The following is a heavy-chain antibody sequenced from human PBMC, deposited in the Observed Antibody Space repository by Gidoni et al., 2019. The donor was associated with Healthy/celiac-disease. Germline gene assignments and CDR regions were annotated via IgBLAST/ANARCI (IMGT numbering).Heavy chain of an antibody. D-gene: IGHD3-3*01. Sequence: QVQLQQWGAGLLKPSETLSLTCAVYGGSFSGYYWSWIRQPPGKGLEWIGEINHSGSTNYNPSLKSRVTISVDTAKNQFSLKLSSVTAADTAVYYCARVRGYDFWSGYSLYYFDYWGQGTLVTVSS. CDR2: INHSGST. CDR1: GGSFSGYY. V-gene: IGHV4-34*01. CDR3: ARVRGYDFWSGYSLYYFDY. J-gene: IGHJ4*02.